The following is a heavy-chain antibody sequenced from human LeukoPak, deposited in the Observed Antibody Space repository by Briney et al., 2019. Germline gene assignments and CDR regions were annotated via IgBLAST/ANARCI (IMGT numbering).Heavy chain of an antibody. CDR2: IYYSGST. Sequence: PSETLSLTCTVSGGSISSHYWSWIRQPPGKGLEWIGYIYYSGSTNYSPSLKSRVSISVDTSKNQFSLKLSSVTAADTAVYYCASDSGNLRTIDAFDIWGQGTMVTVSS. D-gene: IGHD4/OR15-4a*01. CDR3: ASDSGNLRTIDAFDI. J-gene: IGHJ3*02. CDR1: GGSISSHY. V-gene: IGHV4-59*11.